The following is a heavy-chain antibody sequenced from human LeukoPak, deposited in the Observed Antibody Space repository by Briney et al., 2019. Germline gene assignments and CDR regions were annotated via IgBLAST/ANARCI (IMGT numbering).Heavy chain of an antibody. Sequence: GGSLRLSCAASGFTFSSYGMSWVRQAPGKGLEWVSGIRSSGDSTYYADSVKGRFTISRDNSKNTLYLQMNSLRAEDTAVYYCARDIPTTVFPNWFDPWGQGILVTVSS. V-gene: IGHV3-23*01. CDR2: IRSSGDST. CDR1: GFTFSSYG. CDR3: ARDIPTTVFPNWFDP. J-gene: IGHJ5*02. D-gene: IGHD4-17*01.